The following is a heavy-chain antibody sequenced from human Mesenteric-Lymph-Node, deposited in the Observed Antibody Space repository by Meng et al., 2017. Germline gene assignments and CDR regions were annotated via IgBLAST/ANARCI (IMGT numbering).Heavy chain of an antibody. Sequence: PSLPLSPTCSVFGGSRGSGNYYWSWIRHHPWNVLEWIGYINHSGTAYYNPSLKSRVYISVDTSNNPFSLNLNSMTAADTAVYYCASFDHIPRRNYFDYWGQGTLVTVSS. D-gene: IGHD2-21*01. J-gene: IGHJ4*02. CDR3: ASFDHIPRRNYFDY. V-gene: IGHV4-30-4*01. CDR1: GGSRGSGNYY. CDR2: INHSGTA.